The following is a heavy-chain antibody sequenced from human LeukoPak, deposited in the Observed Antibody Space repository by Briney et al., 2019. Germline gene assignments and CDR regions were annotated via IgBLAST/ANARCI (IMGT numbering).Heavy chain of an antibody. Sequence: PGGSLRLYCAASEXTFSSYAMSWVRQAPGKGLEWVSAITGGGGGTYYADYADSVKGRFTISRDNSMNTLYLQMNNLRAEDTAVYYCAKRSAHNYGYFDYWGQGTLVTVSS. J-gene: IGHJ4*02. CDR1: EXTFSSYA. CDR2: ITGGGGGTYYA. V-gene: IGHV3-23*01. D-gene: IGHD5-18*01. CDR3: AKRSAHNYGYFDY.